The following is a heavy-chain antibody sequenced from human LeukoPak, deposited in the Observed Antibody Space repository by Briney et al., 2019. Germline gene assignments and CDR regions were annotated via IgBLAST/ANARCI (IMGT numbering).Heavy chain of an antibody. CDR2: IYYSGST. D-gene: IGHD6-19*01. Sequence: MPSETLSLTCTVSGGSISSYYWSWIRQPPGKGLEWIGYIYYSGSTNYNPSLKSRVTISVDTSKNQFSLKLSSVTAADTAVYYCARATHSSGWYGVFDYWGQGTLVTVSS. J-gene: IGHJ4*02. CDR3: ARATHSSGWYGVFDY. CDR1: GGSISSYY. V-gene: IGHV4-59*01.